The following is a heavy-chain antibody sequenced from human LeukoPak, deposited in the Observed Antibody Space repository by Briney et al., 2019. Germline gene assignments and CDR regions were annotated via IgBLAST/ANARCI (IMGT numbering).Heavy chain of an antibody. V-gene: IGHV1-18*01. CDR3: ARGIAVAPMANWFDP. J-gene: IGHJ5*02. Sequence: ASVKVSCRAGGYTFISYGLSWVRQAPGQGLEWMGRINNGNTRYAENLQGRLTLTTDTSTSTAYMELRSLRSDDTAVYYCARGIAVAPMANWFDPWGQGTLVTVSS. D-gene: IGHD6-19*01. CDR1: GYTFISYG. CDR2: INNGNT.